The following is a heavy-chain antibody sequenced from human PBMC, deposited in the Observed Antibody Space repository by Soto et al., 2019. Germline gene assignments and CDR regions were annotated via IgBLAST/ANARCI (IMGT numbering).Heavy chain of an antibody. V-gene: IGHV2-5*02. Sequence: GLDLEWLALIYWDDDKRYSPSLKSRLTITKDTSKNQVVLTMTNMDPVDTATYYCAHQQLDQTLFDYWGQGTLVTVSS. D-gene: IGHD1-1*01. CDR3: AHQQLDQTLFDY. CDR2: IYWDDDK. J-gene: IGHJ4*02.